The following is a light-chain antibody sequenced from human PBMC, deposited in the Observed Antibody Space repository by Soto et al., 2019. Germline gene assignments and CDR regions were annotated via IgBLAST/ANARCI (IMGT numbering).Light chain of an antibody. CDR2: DVS. CDR1: SSDVGGYNY. J-gene: IGLJ1*01. CDR3: CSYAGSYTSLYG. Sequence: QSALTQPRSVSGSPGQSVTISCTGTSSDVGGYNYVSWYQQHPGKAPKLMIYDVSKRPSGVPDRFSGSKSGNTASLTISGLQAEDEADYYCCSYAGSYTSLYGFGTGTKLTVL. V-gene: IGLV2-11*01.